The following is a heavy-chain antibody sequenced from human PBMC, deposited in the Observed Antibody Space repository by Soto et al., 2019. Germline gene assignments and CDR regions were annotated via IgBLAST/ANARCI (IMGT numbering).Heavy chain of an antibody. Sequence: GGSLRLSCAASGFTFSSYWMSWVRQAPGKGLEWVANIKQDGSEKYYVDSVKGRFTISRDNAKNSLYLQMNSLRAEDTAVYYCAIHGGGNWYYFDYWGQGTLVTVSS. V-gene: IGHV3-7*05. J-gene: IGHJ4*02. D-gene: IGHD1-20*01. CDR2: IKQDGSEK. CDR1: GFTFSSYW. CDR3: AIHGGGNWYYFDY.